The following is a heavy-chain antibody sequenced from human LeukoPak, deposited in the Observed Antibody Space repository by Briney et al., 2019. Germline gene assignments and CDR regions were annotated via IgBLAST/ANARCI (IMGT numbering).Heavy chain of an antibody. CDR1: GGSISSYY. J-gene: IGHJ4*02. CDR2: FFYSGSS. D-gene: IGHD6-19*01. V-gene: IGHV4-59*01. CDR3: ARGVSSGWYLAFDY. Sequence: SETLSLTCTVSGGSISSYYWSWIRQPPGKGLEWIAYFFYSGSSNYNPSLKGRVTVSGDTSKNQFSLKLTSVTAADTAVYYCARGVSSGWYLAFDYWGQGALVTVSS.